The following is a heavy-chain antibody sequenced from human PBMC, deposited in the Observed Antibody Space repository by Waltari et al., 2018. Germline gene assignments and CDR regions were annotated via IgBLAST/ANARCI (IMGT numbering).Heavy chain of an antibody. J-gene: IGHJ4*02. CDR3: ARGVWSIDY. CDR1: GLTFRTYG. D-gene: IGHD6-19*01. Sequence: QVQLVESGGGVVKPGRSLRLSCAASGLTFRTYGMHWVRQAPGKGLEWVAVIWYDGSNKYYADSVKGRFTISRDNSKNTLYLQMNSLRAEDTAVYFCARGVWSIDYWGQGTLVTVSS. CDR2: IWYDGSNK. V-gene: IGHV3-33*01.